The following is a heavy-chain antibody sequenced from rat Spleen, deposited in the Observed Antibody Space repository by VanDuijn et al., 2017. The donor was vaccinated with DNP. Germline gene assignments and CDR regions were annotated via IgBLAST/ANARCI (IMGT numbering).Heavy chain of an antibody. J-gene: IGHJ4*01. V-gene: IGHV5-31*01. CDR1: GFTFNNYW. Sequence: EVQLVESGGDLVQPGRSLKLSCVASGFTFNNYWMTWIRQVPGEGLEWVASIPSGGGSTYYPDSVKGRFTVFRDNAKSTLYLQMDSLRSEDTATYYCATHDNWAWGQGTSVTVSS. D-gene: IGHD3-6*01. CDR3: ATHDNWA. CDR2: IPSGGGST.